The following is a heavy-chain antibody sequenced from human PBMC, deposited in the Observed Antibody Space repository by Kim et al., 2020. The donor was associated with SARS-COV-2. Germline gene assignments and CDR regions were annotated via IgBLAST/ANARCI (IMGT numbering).Heavy chain of an antibody. CDR2: ISYDGSNK. CDR3: AGFLSGYDFSYYYGMDV. V-gene: IGHV3-30*04. J-gene: IGHJ6*01. CDR1: GFTFSSYA. Sequence: GGSLRLSCAASGFTFSSYAMHWVRQAPSKGLEWVAVISYDGSNKYYADSVKGRFTISRDNSKNTLYLQMNSLRAEDTAVYYCAGFLSGYDFSYYYGMDV. D-gene: IGHD5-12*01.